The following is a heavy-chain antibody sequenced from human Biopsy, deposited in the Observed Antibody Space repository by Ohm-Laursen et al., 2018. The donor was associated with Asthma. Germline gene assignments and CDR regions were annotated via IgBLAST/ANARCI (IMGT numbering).Heavy chain of an antibody. CDR2: IMTVFGTT. D-gene: IGHD6-19*01. CDR3: ARCQVGYSSGWSLLLKKIYYSGMDV. Sequence: SSVKVSCKAPGGTSSNFAISWVRQAPGQGLEWLGGIMTVFGTTNYAQKVQGRVTITADESTSTAYMEVTSLRSEDTAIYYCARCQVGYSSGWSLLLKKIYYSGMDVWGQGTAVTVSS. J-gene: IGHJ6*02. V-gene: IGHV1-69*01. CDR1: GGTSSNFA.